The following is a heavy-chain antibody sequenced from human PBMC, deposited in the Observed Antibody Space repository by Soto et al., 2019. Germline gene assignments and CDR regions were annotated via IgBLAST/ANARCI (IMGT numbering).Heavy chain of an antibody. J-gene: IGHJ4*02. V-gene: IGHV3-33*01. D-gene: IGHD1-7*01. CDR1: GFTFSNYG. Sequence: LRLSCEGSGFTFSNYGIHWVRQAPGMGLDWVAVIWYDGNNKYYSESVKGRFTISRDNSKNTVFLEMSSLRAEDTAVYYCARGNYGASGIDYWGPGALVTVSS. CDR2: IWYDGNNK. CDR3: ARGNYGASGIDY.